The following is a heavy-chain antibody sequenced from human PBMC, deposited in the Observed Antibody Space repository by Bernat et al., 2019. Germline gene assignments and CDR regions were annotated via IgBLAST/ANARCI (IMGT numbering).Heavy chain of an antibody. CDR1: GYTFTDYA. Sequence: QVQLVQSGSELKKPGASVKISCKASGYTFTDYALNWVRQAPGQGLEWMGWIDTNTGNPTYAQGFTGRFVFSLDTSVSSTYLQISSLKAEDTAVFYCARSTKDKSGFFAHWGQGTLATVSS. D-gene: IGHD5-12*01. J-gene: IGHJ4*02. V-gene: IGHV7-4-1*02. CDR2: IDTNTGNP. CDR3: ARSTKDKSGFFAH.